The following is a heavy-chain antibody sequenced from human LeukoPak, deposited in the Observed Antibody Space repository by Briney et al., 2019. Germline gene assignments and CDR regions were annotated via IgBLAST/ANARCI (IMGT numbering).Heavy chain of an antibody. J-gene: IGHJ4*02. Sequence: AASVRVSCKASGYTFINYGISWVRQAPGQVLEWMGWISAYNGNTNYAQKLQGRVTMTTDTSTSTAYMELRSLRSDDTAVYYCAREYKWLGELLPFDYWGQGTLVTVSS. V-gene: IGHV1-18*01. CDR1: GYTFINYG. CDR3: AREYKWLGELLPFDY. CDR2: ISAYNGNT. D-gene: IGHD3-10*01.